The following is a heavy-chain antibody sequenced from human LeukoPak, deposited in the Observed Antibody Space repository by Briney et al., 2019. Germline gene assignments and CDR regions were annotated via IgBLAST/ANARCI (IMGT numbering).Heavy chain of an antibody. CDR1: GFTFSVYA. CDR3: AKDREISGSYSPYYYYGMDV. D-gene: IGHD1-26*01. J-gene: IGHJ6*02. Sequence: PGGSPRLSCAASGFTFSVYAMHWVRQAPGKGLEWVAVISYDGSNKYYADSVKGRFTISRDNSKNTLYLQMNSLRAEDTAVYYCAKDREISGSYSPYYYYGMDVWGQGTTVTVSS. V-gene: IGHV3-30*04. CDR2: ISYDGSNK.